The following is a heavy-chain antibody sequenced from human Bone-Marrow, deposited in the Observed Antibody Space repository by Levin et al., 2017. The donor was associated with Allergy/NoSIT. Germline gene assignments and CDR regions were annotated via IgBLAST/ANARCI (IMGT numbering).Heavy chain of an antibody. CDR2: MNPNSGNT. Sequence: ASVKVSCKASGYTFTSDDINWVRQATGQGLEWMGWMNPNSGNTGYSQKFQGRVTMTRNTSISTAYMELSSLRSEDTALYHCARRKKVAYYYYGMDVWGQGTTVTVSS. CDR3: ARRKKVAYYYYGMDV. J-gene: IGHJ6*02. CDR1: GYTFTSDD. V-gene: IGHV1-8*01.